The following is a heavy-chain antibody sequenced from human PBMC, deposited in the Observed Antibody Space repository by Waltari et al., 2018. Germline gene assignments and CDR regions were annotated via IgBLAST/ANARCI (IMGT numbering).Heavy chain of an antibody. Sequence: EVQLVESGGGLVKPGGSLRLSCAASGFTFSNAWMSWVRQAPGKGLEWVGRSKSKTDGGTTDYAAPVKGRFTISRDDSKNTLYLQMNSLKTEDTAVYYCTTPGRSSGYRNPLGYWGQGTLVTVSS. J-gene: IGHJ4*02. V-gene: IGHV3-15*01. CDR1: GFTFSNAW. D-gene: IGHD6-19*01. CDR3: TTPGRSSGYRNPLGY. CDR2: SKSKTDGGTT.